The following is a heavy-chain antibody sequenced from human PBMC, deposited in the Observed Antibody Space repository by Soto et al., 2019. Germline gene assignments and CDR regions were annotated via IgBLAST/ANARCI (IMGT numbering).Heavy chain of an antibody. V-gene: IGHV4-59*08. D-gene: IGHD2-2*01. J-gene: IGHJ4*02. CDR3: ARHVRYCSSTSCYAYYFDY. Sequence: SETLSLTCTVSGGSISSHYWSWIRQPPGKGLEWIGYIYYSGSTNYNPSLKSRVTISVDTSKNQFSLKLSSVTAADTAVYYCARHVRYCSSTSCYAYYFDYWGQGTLVTVSS. CDR1: GGSISSHY. CDR2: IYYSGST.